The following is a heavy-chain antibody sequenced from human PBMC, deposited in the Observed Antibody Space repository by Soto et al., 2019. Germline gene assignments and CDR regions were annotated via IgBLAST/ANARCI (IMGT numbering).Heavy chain of an antibody. Sequence: PGGSLRLSCAASGFTFSTYWMHWVRQAPGKGLVWVSRIKGDGSSTSYADSVKGRFTISRDNAKNTLYLQMNSLRAEDTAVYYCVRDLSPGHHWGQGTLVTVSS. CDR2: IKGDGSST. D-gene: IGHD2-8*02. J-gene: IGHJ5*02. CDR3: VRDLSPGHH. V-gene: IGHV3-74*01. CDR1: GFTFSTYW.